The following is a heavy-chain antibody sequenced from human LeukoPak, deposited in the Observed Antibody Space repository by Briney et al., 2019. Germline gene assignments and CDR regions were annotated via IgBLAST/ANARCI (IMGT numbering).Heavy chain of an antibody. D-gene: IGHD1-26*01. CDR3: ARDDVGATTDFDY. CDR2: ISAYNDNT. V-gene: IGHV1-18*01. Sequence: ASVKVSCTTSGYSFPSFGISWVRQAPGQGLEWMGWISAYNDNTNYAQKLQGRVTMTTDTSTSTAYMELRSLRSDDTAVYYCARDDVGATTDFDYWGQGTLVTVSS. J-gene: IGHJ4*02. CDR1: GYSFPSFG.